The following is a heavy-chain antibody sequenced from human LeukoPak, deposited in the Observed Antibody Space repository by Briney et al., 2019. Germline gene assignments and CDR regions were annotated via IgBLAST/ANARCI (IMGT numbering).Heavy chain of an antibody. J-gene: IGHJ4*02. CDR2: INHDGSEQ. CDR3: ARGSGSYPEY. V-gene: IGHV3-7*03. Sequence: AGSLTLSCGASAFTISSYWMGWVRQAPGKGLEWVGNINHDGSEQFYVDSVKGRFSISKDNAESSLSLQMSSLRSEDTAVYYCARGSGSYPEYWGQGTLVTVSS. D-gene: IGHD1-26*01. CDR1: AFTISSYW.